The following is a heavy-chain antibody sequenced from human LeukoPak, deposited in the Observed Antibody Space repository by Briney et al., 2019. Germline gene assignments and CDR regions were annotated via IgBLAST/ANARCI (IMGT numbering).Heavy chain of an antibody. Sequence: SETLSLTCAVYGGSFSGYYWSWMRQPPGKGLEWIGEINHSGSTNYNPSLKSRVTISVDTSKNQCSLKLSSVTAADTAVYYCARSTYTTVTTWYYFDFSGQGALVPVSS. V-gene: IGHV4-34*01. CDR3: ARSTYTTVTTWYYFDF. CDR1: GGSFSGYY. CDR2: INHSGST. D-gene: IGHD4-17*01. J-gene: IGHJ4*02.